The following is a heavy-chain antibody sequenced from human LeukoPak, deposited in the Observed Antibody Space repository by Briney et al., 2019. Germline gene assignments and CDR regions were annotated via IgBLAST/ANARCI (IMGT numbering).Heavy chain of an antibody. CDR1: GFTFSTYN. J-gene: IGHJ4*02. CDR3: ARDMSSSWIFDY. D-gene: IGHD6-13*01. V-gene: IGHV3-48*02. Sequence: GGSLRLSCAASGFTFSTYNMNWVRQAPGKGLEWVSYISSSGSTKYYADSVKGRFTISRDNVKNSLFLQMNSLSDEDTAVYYCARDMSSSWIFDYWGQGTLVTVSS. CDR2: ISSSGSTK.